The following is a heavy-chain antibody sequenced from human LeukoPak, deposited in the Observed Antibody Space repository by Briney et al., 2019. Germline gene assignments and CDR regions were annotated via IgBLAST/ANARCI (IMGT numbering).Heavy chain of an antibody. Sequence: GGSLRLSCAASGFTFSGSAMHWVRQASGKGLEWVGRIRSKANSYATAYAASVKGRFTISRDDSKNTAYLQMNSLKTEDTAVYYCARPITIFGLTPSPDAFDIWGQGTMVTVSS. V-gene: IGHV3-73*01. CDR1: GFTFSGSA. D-gene: IGHD3-9*01. CDR3: ARPITIFGLTPSPDAFDI. J-gene: IGHJ3*02. CDR2: IRSKANSYAT.